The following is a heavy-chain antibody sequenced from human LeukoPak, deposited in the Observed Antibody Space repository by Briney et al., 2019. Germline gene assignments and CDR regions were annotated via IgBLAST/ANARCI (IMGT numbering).Heavy chain of an antibody. J-gene: IGHJ6*03. Sequence: GGSLRLSCAASGFTFDDYAMHWVRQAPGKGLEWVSGISWNSGSIGYADSVKGRFTISRDNSKNTLYLQMNSLRAEDTAVYYCARDIPTYCSGGSCYSGGYMDVWGKGTTVTISS. D-gene: IGHD2-15*01. CDR3: ARDIPTYCSGGSCYSGGYMDV. CDR2: ISWNSGSI. V-gene: IGHV3-9*01. CDR1: GFTFDDYA.